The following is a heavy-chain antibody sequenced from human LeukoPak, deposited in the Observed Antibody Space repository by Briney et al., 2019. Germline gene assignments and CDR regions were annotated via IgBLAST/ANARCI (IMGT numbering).Heavy chain of an antibody. Sequence: SETLSLTCTVSGGSISSSSYYWGWIRQPPVKGLEWIGSIYYSGSTYYNPSLKSRVTISVDTSKNQFSLKLSSVTAADTAVYYCARRDYYGDYGAFDIWGQGTMVTVSS. CDR1: GGSISSSSYY. CDR3: ARRDYYGDYGAFDI. J-gene: IGHJ3*02. CDR2: IYYSGST. V-gene: IGHV4-39*01. D-gene: IGHD4-17*01.